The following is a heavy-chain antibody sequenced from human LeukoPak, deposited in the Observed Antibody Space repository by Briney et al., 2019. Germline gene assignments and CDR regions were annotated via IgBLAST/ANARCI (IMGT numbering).Heavy chain of an antibody. CDR1: EFPFSKAW. Sequence: GGSLRLSCAVSEFPFSKAWMSWVRQAPGKGLEWVGRIKSKTDGGTTDYAAPVKGRFTISRDDSRNTLYLQMNSLKTEDTAVYYCTSVGFGPYYFDSWGQGTLVTVSS. CDR3: TSVGFGPYYFDS. V-gene: IGHV3-15*01. CDR2: IKSKTDGGTT. J-gene: IGHJ4*02. D-gene: IGHD3-10*01.